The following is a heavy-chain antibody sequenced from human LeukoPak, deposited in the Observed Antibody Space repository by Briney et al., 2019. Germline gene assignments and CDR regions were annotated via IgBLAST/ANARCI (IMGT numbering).Heavy chain of an antibody. J-gene: IGHJ6*03. CDR3: ARGPTVTTRHYMDV. CDR2: INPNSGGT. CDR1: GYTFTGYY. D-gene: IGHD4-11*01. V-gene: IGHV1-2*02. Sequence: PAASVKVSCKASGYTFTGYYMHWVRQAPGQGLEWMGWINPNSGGTNYAQKFQGRVTMTRDTSISTAYMELSRLRSDDTAVYYCARGPTVTTRHYMDVWGKGTTVTVSS.